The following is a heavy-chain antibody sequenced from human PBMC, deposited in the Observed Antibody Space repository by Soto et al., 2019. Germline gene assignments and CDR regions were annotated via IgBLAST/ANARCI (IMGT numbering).Heavy chain of an antibody. CDR3: AKVAASRYCSGGSCYENQGSDY. CDR2: ISGSGGST. D-gene: IGHD2-15*01. J-gene: IGHJ4*02. V-gene: IGHV3-23*01. Sequence: GGSLRLSCAASGFTFSSYAMSWVRQAPGKGLEWVSAISGSGGSTYYADSVKGRFTISRDNSKNTLYLQMNSLRAEDTAVYYCAKVAASRYCSGGSCYENQGSDYWGQGTLVTVSS. CDR1: GFTFSSYA.